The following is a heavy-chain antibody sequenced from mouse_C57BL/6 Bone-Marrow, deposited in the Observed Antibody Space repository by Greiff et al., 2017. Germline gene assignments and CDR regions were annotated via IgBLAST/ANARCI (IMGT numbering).Heavy chain of an antibody. Sequence: QVQLQQPGAELVKPGASVKLSCKASGYTFTSYWMQWVKQRPGQGLEWIGEIDPSDSYTNYNQKFKGKATLTVDTSSSTAYMPLSSLTSEDSAVYYCARRESGYYWYFDVWGTGTTVTVSS. J-gene: IGHJ1*03. CDR3: ARRESGYYWYFDV. CDR1: GYTFTSYW. D-gene: IGHD1-3*01. CDR2: IDPSDSYT. V-gene: IGHV1-50*01.